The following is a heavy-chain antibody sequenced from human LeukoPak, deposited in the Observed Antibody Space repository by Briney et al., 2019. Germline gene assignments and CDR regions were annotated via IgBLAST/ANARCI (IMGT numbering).Heavy chain of an antibody. CDR3: ARGLEMATIFYY. Sequence: PGGSLRLSCAASGFTFSSYAIHWVRQAPGKGLEWVAVISYDGSNKYYADSVKRRFTISRDNSKHTLYLQMNSLRAEDTAVYYCARGLEMATIFYYWGQGTLVTVSS. CDR1: GFTFSSYA. CDR2: ISYDGSNK. D-gene: IGHD5-24*01. V-gene: IGHV3-30-3*01. J-gene: IGHJ4*02.